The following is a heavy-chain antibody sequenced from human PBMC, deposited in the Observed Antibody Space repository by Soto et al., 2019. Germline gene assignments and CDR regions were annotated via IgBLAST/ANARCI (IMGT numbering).Heavy chain of an antibody. CDR2: IYWDDDK. CDR1: GISLTNSGVG. D-gene: IGHD3-22*01. Sequence: QITLTESGPTLVKPTQTLTLTCTFSGISLTNSGVGVSWIRQPPGKAMEWLAVIYWDDDKHFSPSQKSRLTIPKDTSKNQVVLTMTNMESVDTATYFCEQMDFDSYGMDVGGQGTTVIVSS. V-gene: IGHV2-5*02. CDR3: EQMDFDSYGMDV. J-gene: IGHJ6*01.